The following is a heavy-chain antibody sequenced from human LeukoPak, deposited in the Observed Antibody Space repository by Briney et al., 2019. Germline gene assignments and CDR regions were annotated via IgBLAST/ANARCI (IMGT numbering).Heavy chain of an antibody. CDR2: INHSGST. V-gene: IGHV4-34*01. CDR3: ARGLTGRYYDSSGLIDY. CDR1: GGSFSGYY. Sequence: KPSETLSLTCAVYGGSFSGYYWSWIRQPPGKGLEWIGEINHSGSTNYNPSLKSRVTISVDTSKNQFSLKLSSVTAADTAVYYCARGLTGRYYDSSGLIDYWGQGTLVTVSS. J-gene: IGHJ4*02. D-gene: IGHD3-22*01.